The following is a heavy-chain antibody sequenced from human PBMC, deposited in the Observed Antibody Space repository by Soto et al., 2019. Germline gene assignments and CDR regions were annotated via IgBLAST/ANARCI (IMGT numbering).Heavy chain of an antibody. V-gene: IGHV3-23*01. CDR3: AKGGGYNSFDY. CDR1: GFTFSSYA. Sequence: GGSLRLSCAASGFTFSSYAMSWVRQAPGKGLEWVSTISVSGGSTYYADSVKGRFTISRDNSKSTLYLQMNSLRAEDKDVYYCAKGGGYNSFDYWGQGTLVTVSS. CDR2: ISVSGGST. D-gene: IGHD5-12*01. J-gene: IGHJ4*02.